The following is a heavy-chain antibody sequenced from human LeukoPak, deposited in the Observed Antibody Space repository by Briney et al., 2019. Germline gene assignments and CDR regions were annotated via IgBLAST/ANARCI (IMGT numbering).Heavy chain of an antibody. CDR3: ARGPRFGELLWHWFDP. CDR1: GGSFSGHY. D-gene: IGHD3-10*01. Sequence: SETLSLTCAVYGGSFSGHYWGWIRQPPGKGLEWIGSMYHSGSTYYNPPLKSRVTISEDTSKNQFSLKLRSVTAADTAVYYCARGPRFGELLWHWFDPWGQGTLVTVSS. J-gene: IGHJ5*02. V-gene: IGHV4-38-2*01. CDR2: MYHSGST.